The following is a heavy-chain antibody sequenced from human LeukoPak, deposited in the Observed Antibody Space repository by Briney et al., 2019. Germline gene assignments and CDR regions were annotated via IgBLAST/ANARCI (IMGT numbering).Heavy chain of an antibody. CDR3: ARPHCSSTSCYMHFDL. CDR1: GGSFSGYY. D-gene: IGHD2-2*02. CDR2: INHSGST. V-gene: IGHV4-34*01. Sequence: SETLSLTCAVCGGSFSGYYWSWIRQPPGKGLEWIGEINHSGSTNYNPSLKSRVTISVDTSKNQFSLKLSSVTAADTAVYYCARPHCSSTSCYMHFDLWGRGTLVTVSS. J-gene: IGHJ2*01.